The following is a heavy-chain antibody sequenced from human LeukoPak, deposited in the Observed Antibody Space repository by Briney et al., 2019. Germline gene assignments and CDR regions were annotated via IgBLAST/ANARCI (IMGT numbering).Heavy chain of an antibody. V-gene: IGHV1-8*01. CDR2: MNPNSGNT. CDR3: ARGAHVRMYDSNHNCFDP. J-gene: IGHJ5*02. Sequence: PGESLKISCKGSGYSFTSYDIDWVRQATGQGLEWMGWMNPNSGNTGYAQKFQGRVTMTRDMSTSTVYMELSSLRSEDTAVCYCARGAHVRMYDSNHNCFDPWGQGTLVAVSS. D-gene: IGHD3-22*01. CDR1: GYSFTSYD.